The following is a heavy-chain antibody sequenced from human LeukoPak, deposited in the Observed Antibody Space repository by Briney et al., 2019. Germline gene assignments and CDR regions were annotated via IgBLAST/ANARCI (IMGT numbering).Heavy chain of an antibody. V-gene: IGHV1-24*01. J-gene: IGHJ4*02. Sequence: ASVKVSCKVSGYTLTELSMHWVRQAPGKGLEWMGGFDPEDGETIYAQKFQGRVTMTEDASTDTAYMELSSLRSEDTAVYYCAITPGLGATNSDYWGQGTLVTVSS. CDR3: AITPGLGATNSDY. D-gene: IGHD1-26*01. CDR2: FDPEDGET. CDR1: GYTLTELS.